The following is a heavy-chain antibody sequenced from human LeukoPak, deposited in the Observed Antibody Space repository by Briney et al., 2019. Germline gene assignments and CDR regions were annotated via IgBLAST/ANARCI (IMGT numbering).Heavy chain of an antibody. J-gene: IGHJ4*02. CDR2: IKTDGSST. Sequence: GGYLRLYCAASGFSFNTYWMYWVRHVPEKGLVWVSRIKTDGSSTIYADSVKGRFTISRDNAKNTLYLQVNSLRAEDTAVYYCAKDRGYSSSFAFGYWGQGTLVTVSS. CDR3: AKDRGYSSSFAFGY. V-gene: IGHV3-74*01. D-gene: IGHD6-6*01. CDR1: GFSFNTYW.